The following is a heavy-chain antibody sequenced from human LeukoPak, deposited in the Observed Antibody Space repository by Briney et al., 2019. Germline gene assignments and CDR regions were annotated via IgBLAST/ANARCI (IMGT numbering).Heavy chain of an antibody. D-gene: IGHD2-15*01. CDR1: GYTFTGYY. Sequence: ASVKVSCKASGYTFTGYYIHWVRQAPGQGLEWMGWINPNSGGTNYAQKFQGRVTMTRDTSISTAYMELSRLRSDDTAVYYCARDGYCSGGSCPGDYWGQGTLVTVSS. V-gene: IGHV1-2*02. J-gene: IGHJ4*02. CDR3: ARDGYCSGGSCPGDY. CDR2: INPNSGGT.